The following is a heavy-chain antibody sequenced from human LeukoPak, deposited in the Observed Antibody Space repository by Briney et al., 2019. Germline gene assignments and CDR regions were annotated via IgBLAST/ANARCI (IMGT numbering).Heavy chain of an antibody. Sequence: ASVKVSCKASGGTFSTYAISWVRQAPGQGLEWMGGIIPIFGTANYAQKFQGRVTITADESTSTAYMELSSLRSEDTAVYYCAVAASGIFDYWGQGTLVTVSS. CDR2: IIPIFGTA. CDR3: AVAASGIFDY. J-gene: IGHJ4*02. CDR1: GGTFSTYA. D-gene: IGHD3-10*01. V-gene: IGHV1-69*13.